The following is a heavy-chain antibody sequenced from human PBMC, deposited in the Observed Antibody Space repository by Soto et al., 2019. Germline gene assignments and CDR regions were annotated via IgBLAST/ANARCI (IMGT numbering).Heavy chain of an antibody. CDR2: IYNTVTS. J-gene: IGHJ5*02. CDR3: ARGFYGSGGPDL. Sequence: QVQLQESGPRLVRPSQTLSLTCTISHGSFNSGGFYWGWIRQSPGRGLEWIGHIYNTVTSRYSLPLRSRLTMSIDTSANHFSMSLSSVTAADTAIYYSARGFYGSGGPDLWGPGALVTVSS. CDR1: HGSFNSGGFY. V-gene: IGHV4-31*03. D-gene: IGHD3-10*01.